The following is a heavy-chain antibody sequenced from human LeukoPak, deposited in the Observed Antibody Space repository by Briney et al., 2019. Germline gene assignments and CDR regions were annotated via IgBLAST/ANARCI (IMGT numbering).Heavy chain of an antibody. J-gene: IGHJ4*02. CDR1: GFTFSSYA. CDR2: ISGSGGST. D-gene: IGHD1-1*01. CDR3: AKAGRGPTQLKTYLIDY. V-gene: IGHV3-23*01. Sequence: GGSLRLSCAASGFTFSSYAMSWVRQAPGKGLEWVSAISGSGGSTYYADSVKGRFTISRDNSKNTLYLQMNSLRAEDTAVYYCAKAGRGPTQLKTYLIDYWGQGTLVTVSS.